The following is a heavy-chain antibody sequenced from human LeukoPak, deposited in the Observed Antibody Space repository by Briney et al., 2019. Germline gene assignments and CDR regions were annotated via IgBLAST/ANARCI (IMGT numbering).Heavy chain of an antibody. D-gene: IGHD3-10*01. CDR2: MSYRGTT. J-gene: IGHJ6*03. Sequence: SETLSLTCTVSGGSISSTTYYWGWIRQPPGKGLEWIGSMSYRGTTYYNPSLKSRATMSVDTSKNQFSLKLSSVTAADTAVYYCARESAVRGVIQGTGNMDVWGKGTTVTISS. CDR1: GGSISSTTYY. V-gene: IGHV4-39*07. CDR3: ARESAVRGVIQGTGNMDV.